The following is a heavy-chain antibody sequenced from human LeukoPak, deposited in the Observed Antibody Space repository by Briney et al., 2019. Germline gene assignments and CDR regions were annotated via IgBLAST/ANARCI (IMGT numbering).Heavy chain of an antibody. J-gene: IGHJ4*02. CDR2: ISAYNGNT. Sequence: VASVKVSCKASGYTFTSYGISWVLQAPGQGLERMGWISAYNGNTNYAQKLQGRVTMTTDTSTSTAYMELRSLRSDDTAVYYCARALCSPVGTVTNLDYCGQGTLVTVSS. V-gene: IGHV1-18*01. D-gene: IGHD4-17*01. CDR3: ARALCSPVGTVTNLDY. CDR1: GYTFTSYG.